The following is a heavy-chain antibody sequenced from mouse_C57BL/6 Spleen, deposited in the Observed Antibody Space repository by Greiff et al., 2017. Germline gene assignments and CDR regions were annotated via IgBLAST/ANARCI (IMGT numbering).Heavy chain of an antibody. CDR3: AKNYYGSSYVYYAMDY. CDR2: IDPNSGGT. D-gene: IGHD1-1*01. Sequence: QVQLQQPGAELVKPGASVKLSCKASGYTFTSYWMHWVKQRPGRGLEWIGRIDPNSGGTKYNEKFKSKATLTVDKPSSTAYMQLSSLTSEDSAVYYCAKNYYGSSYVYYAMDYWGQGTSVTVSS. V-gene: IGHV1-72*01. CDR1: GYTFTSYW. J-gene: IGHJ4*01.